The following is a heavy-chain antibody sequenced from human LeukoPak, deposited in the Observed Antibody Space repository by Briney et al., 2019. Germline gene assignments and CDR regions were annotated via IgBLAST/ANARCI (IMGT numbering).Heavy chain of an antibody. D-gene: IGHD3-22*01. CDR3: AREAWDSSGYYMPDY. J-gene: IGHJ4*02. CDR1: GFTFSSYS. Sequence: GGSLRLSCAASGFTFSSYSMNWVRQAPGKGLEWVSYISSSSSTIYYADSVKGRFTISRDNAKNSLYLQMNSLRAEDTAVYYCAREAWDSSGYYMPDYWGQGTLVTVSS. V-gene: IGHV3-48*04. CDR2: ISSSSSTI.